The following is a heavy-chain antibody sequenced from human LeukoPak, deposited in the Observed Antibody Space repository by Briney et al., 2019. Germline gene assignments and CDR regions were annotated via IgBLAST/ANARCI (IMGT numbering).Heavy chain of an antibody. D-gene: IGHD2-8*02. CDR2: TYYRSKCYN. CDR3: AREFTRSTLVV. V-gene: IGHV6-1*01. CDR1: VDSVSSNIAS. J-gene: IGHJ4*02. Sequence: QTLSHTCALSVDSVSSNIASGICIRHSPSRGLEWLIRTYYRSKCYNHYAGSVESQITIKEHTSKNQFSLQLQSVTPEDTAIYYWAREFTRSTLVVWGQGTLVTVSS.